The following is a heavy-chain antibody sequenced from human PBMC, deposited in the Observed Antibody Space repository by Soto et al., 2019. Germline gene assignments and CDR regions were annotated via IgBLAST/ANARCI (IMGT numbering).Heavy chain of an antibody. Sequence: SVKVSFMAPGYTFTRYYMHWVRQAPGQGLEWMGWINPNSGGTNYAQKFQGSVTMTRDTSISTAYMELSRLRSDDTAVYYCAIDQRYALVRWGQGTLVSVSS. V-gene: IGHV1-2*02. J-gene: IGHJ4*02. CDR1: GYTFTRYY. CDR2: INPNSGGT. CDR3: AIDQRYALVR. D-gene: IGHD2-2*01.